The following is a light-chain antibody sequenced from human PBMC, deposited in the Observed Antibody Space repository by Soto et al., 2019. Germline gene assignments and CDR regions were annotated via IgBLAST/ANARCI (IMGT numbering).Light chain of an antibody. CDR3: QQTYSTFVS. CDR2: DAS. CDR1: QTISTF. Sequence: DIPMTQSPCSLSASLGDRVTLTCRSSQTISTFLRWFQQKPGKAPNLLIYDASSLQSGVPSRFSGSGSGTDFTLTISSLQPEDFGTYYCQQTYSTFVSFGGGTKVDIK. J-gene: IGKJ4*01. V-gene: IGKV1-39*01.